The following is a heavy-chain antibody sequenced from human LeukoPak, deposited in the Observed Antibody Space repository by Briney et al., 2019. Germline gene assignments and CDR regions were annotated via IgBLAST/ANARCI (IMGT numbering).Heavy chain of an antibody. D-gene: IGHD4-17*01. CDR2: IRYDGSNK. J-gene: IGHJ6*03. CDR3: AKGGGYGAHATGTGYYYYMDV. CDR1: GFTFSSYG. V-gene: IGHV3-30*02. Sequence: GGSLRLSCAASGFTFSSYGMHWVRQAPGKGLEWVAFIRYDGSNKYYADSVKGRFTISRDNSKNTLYLQMNSLRAEDTAVYYCAKGGGYGAHATGTGYYYYMDVWGKGTTVTISS.